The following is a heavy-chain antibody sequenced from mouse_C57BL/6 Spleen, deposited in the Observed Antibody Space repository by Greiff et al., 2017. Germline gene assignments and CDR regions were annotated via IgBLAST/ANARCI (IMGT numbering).Heavy chain of an antibody. CDR3: ASYDYDVYYAMDY. CDR2: ISSGGSYT. V-gene: IGHV5-6*01. D-gene: IGHD2-4*01. CDR1: GFTFSSYG. J-gene: IGHJ4*01. Sequence: EVQLVEPGGDLVKPGGSLKLSCAASGFTFSSYGMSWVRQTPDKRLEWVATISSGGSYTYYPDSVKGRFTISRDNAKHTLYLQMSSLKSEDTAMDYCASYDYDVYYAMDYWGQGTSVTVSS.